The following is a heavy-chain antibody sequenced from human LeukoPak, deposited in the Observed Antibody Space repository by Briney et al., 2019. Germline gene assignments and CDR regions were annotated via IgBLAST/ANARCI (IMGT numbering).Heavy chain of an antibody. J-gene: IGHJ4*02. CDR3: ARYGSGRYLDY. V-gene: IGHV3-23*01. CDR1: GFTFSRYA. Sequence: GGSLRLSCAASGFTFSRYAMSWVRQAPGKGPEWVSAISGGSTYYADSVQGRFTISRDNSKNTLYLQMDSLRAEDTAIYYCARYGSGRYLDYWGQGTLVTVSS. D-gene: IGHD3-10*01. CDR2: ISGGST.